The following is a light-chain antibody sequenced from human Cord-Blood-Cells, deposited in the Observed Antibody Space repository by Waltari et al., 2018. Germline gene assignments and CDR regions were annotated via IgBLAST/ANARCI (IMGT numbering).Light chain of an antibody. V-gene: IGLV2-14*01. CDR3: SSYTSSSTVV. CDR1: SSAVGGFNY. J-gene: IGLJ2*01. CDR2: DFS. Sequence: QSALTQPASVSGSPGQSLTISCTGTSSAVGGFNYVSWYQQHPGKAPKLMIYDFSKRPSGVSNRFSGSKSANTASLTISGLQAEDEADYYCSSYTSSSTVVFGGGTKLTVL.